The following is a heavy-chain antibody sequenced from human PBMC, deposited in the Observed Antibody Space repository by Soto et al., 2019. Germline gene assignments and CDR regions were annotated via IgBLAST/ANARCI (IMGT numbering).Heavy chain of an antibody. D-gene: IGHD3-10*01. CDR3: ARDSITMVRGVIQFDY. Sequence: PSETLSLTCAVYGGSFSGYYWSWIRQPPGKGLEWIGEINHSGSTNYNPSLKSRVTISVDTSKNQFSLKLSSVTAADTAVHYCARDSITMVRGVIQFDYWGQGTLVTVSS. V-gene: IGHV4-34*01. CDR1: GGSFSGYY. J-gene: IGHJ4*02. CDR2: INHSGST.